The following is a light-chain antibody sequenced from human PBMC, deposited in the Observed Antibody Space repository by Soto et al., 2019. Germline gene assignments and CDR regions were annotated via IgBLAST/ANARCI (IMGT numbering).Light chain of an antibody. CDR1: QGFKNN. Sequence: DIQLTQSPSSLSASVGDRVTITCRASQGFKNNLDWYQHKTGKVPKRLIYAASSLQSGAPSSFSGSASGTEFALTIGSLQPENFATFYCLQHDSYPWTFVQGTKVEVK. CDR3: LQHDSYPWT. V-gene: IGKV1-17*01. CDR2: AAS. J-gene: IGKJ1*01.